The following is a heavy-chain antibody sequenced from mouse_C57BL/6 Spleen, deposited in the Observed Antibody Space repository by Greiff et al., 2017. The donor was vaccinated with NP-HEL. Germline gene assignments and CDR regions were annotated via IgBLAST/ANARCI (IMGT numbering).Heavy chain of an antibody. CDR2: ISYDGSN. CDR1: GYSITSGYY. V-gene: IGHV3-6*01. CDR3: ASFYDGYFSFDY. J-gene: IGHJ2*01. D-gene: IGHD2-3*01. Sequence: EVKLEESGPGLVKPSQSLSLTCSVTGYSITSGYYWNWIRQFPGNKLEWMGYISYDGSNNYNPSLKNRISITRDTSKNQFFLKLNSVTTEDTATYYCASFYDGYFSFDYWGQGTTLTVSS.